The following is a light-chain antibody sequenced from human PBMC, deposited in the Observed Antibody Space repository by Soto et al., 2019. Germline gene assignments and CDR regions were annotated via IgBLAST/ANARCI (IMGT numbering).Light chain of an antibody. CDR1: SSNIGNNY. J-gene: IGLJ1*01. Sequence: QSVLTQPPSVSAAPGQKVTISCSGSSSNIGNNYVSWYQQLPGTAPKLIIYEVSKRPSGVPDRFSGSKSGSTASLTVSGLQTEDEADYYCNSYVAGSNVFGTGTKLTVL. CDR3: NSYVAGSNV. V-gene: IGLV1-51*01. CDR2: EVS.